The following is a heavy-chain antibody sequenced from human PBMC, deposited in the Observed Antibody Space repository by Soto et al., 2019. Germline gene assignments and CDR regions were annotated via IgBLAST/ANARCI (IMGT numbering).Heavy chain of an antibody. Sequence: EVQLLESVGGLVQPGGSLRLSCAASGFTFSSYAMSWVRQAPGKGLEWVSAISGSGGSTYYADSVKGRFTISRDNSKNTLYLRMSSLSAVDTAVSYCAKGSYYDFWSGYPERNWFDPWGQGTLVTVSS. CDR3: AKGSYYDFWSGYPERNWFDP. V-gene: IGHV3-23*01. CDR2: ISGSGGST. CDR1: GFTFSSYA. J-gene: IGHJ5*02. D-gene: IGHD3-3*01.